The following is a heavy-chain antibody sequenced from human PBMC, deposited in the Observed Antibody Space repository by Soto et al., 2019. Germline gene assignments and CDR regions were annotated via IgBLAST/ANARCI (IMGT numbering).Heavy chain of an antibody. Sequence: QVELVQSGAEVKKPGSSVKVSCKASGGTFSSYAISWVRQAPGQGLEWMGGIIPIFGTANYAQKFQGRVTITADKSTSRAYMELSSLRSEDTAVYYCARVGGDIVVVPAAIHSWFDPWGQGTLVTVSS. D-gene: IGHD2-2*02. CDR2: IIPIFGTA. CDR3: ARVGGDIVVVPAAIHSWFDP. CDR1: GGTFSSYA. J-gene: IGHJ5*02. V-gene: IGHV1-69*06.